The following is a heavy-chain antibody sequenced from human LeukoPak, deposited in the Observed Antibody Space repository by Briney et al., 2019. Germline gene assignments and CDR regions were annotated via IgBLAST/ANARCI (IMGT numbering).Heavy chain of an antibody. CDR1: GFTFSNYA. Sequence: SGGSLRPSCAASGFTFSNYAISWVRQAPGKGLEWVSGISGSGEKTYYADSVKGRFTISRDNSKNTLYLQMNSLRAEDTAVYYCAKFDEYCSSTSCTGYFDHWGQGTLVTVSS. D-gene: IGHD2-2*01. J-gene: IGHJ4*02. CDR2: ISGSGEKT. CDR3: AKFDEYCSSTSCTGYFDH. V-gene: IGHV3-23*01.